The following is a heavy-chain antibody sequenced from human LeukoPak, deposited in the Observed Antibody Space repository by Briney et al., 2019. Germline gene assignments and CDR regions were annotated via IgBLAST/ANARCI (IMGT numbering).Heavy chain of an antibody. D-gene: IGHD3-3*01. CDR3: ERDDHFYYDFWGGYFASGCEEKYYFDY. CDR1: SFTFNSYS. Sequence: GVSLRLSCAASSFTFNSYSMHWVPQAPGKGQEWVSSICSSSSYIYHADSVKGRFTITRDNAKTLLYLQMNSLGAEDTAVYYCERDDHFYYDFWGGYFASGCEEKYYFDYWGQGTLVTVSS. CDR2: ICSSSSYI. J-gene: IGHJ4*02. V-gene: IGHV3-21*01.